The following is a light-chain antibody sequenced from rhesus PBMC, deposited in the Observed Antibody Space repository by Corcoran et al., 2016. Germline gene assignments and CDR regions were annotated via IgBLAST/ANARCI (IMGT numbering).Light chain of an antibody. CDR2: DAS. CDR1: QGISNY. V-gene: IGKV1-43*02. J-gene: IGKJ3*01. CDR3: LQYNSDPFT. Sequence: DIQMTQSPSSLSASVGDRVTITCRASQGISNYLSWYQQTPGNAPKLLIYDASTFQSGVPSRFSGSGSGTDFTLTISSLQPEDFATYYCLQYNSDPFTFGPGTKLDIK.